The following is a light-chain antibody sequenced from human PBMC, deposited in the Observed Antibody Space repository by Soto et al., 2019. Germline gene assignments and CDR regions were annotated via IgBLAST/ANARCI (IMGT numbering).Light chain of an antibody. CDR3: QQYGTFSPWT. Sequence: DIQMTQSPSTLSASIGDRVTITCRASQRIDTWLAWYQQKPGTAPKLLIYKATILQSGVPSRFSGSGSGTEFTLAISSLQPDDFATYYCQQYGTFSPWTFGQGTK. CDR1: QRIDTW. CDR2: KAT. J-gene: IGKJ1*01. V-gene: IGKV1-5*03.